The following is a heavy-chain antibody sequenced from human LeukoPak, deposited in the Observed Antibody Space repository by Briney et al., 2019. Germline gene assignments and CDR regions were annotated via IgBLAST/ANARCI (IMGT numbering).Heavy chain of an antibody. CDR1: GGPISSGGYY. V-gene: IGHV4-31*03. D-gene: IGHD3-22*01. J-gene: IGHJ4*02. Sequence: PSETLSLTCTVSGGPISSGGYYWSWIRQHPGKGLEWIGYIYYSGSTYYNPSLKSRVTISVDTSKNQFSLKLSSVTAADTAVYYCARATRQYYYDSSGYFSLFDYWGQGTLVTVSS. CDR3: ARATRQYYYDSSGYFSLFDY. CDR2: IYYSGST.